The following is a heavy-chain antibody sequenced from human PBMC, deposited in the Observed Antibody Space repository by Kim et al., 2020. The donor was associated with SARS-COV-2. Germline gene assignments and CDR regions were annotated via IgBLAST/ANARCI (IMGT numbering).Heavy chain of an antibody. CDR3: ARIAVRGVPTGGWFDP. V-gene: IGHV1-2*02. D-gene: IGHD3-10*01. Sequence: ASVKVSCKASGYTFTGYYMHWVRQAPGQGLEWMGWINPNSGGTNYAQKFQGRVTMTRDTSISTAYMELSRLRSDDTAVYYCARIAVRGVPTGGWFDPWGQGTLVTVSS. J-gene: IGHJ5*02. CDR1: GYTFTGYY. CDR2: INPNSGGT.